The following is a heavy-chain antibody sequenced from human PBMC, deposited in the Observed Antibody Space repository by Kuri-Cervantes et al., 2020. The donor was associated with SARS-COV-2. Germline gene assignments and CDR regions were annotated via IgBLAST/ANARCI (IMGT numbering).Heavy chain of an antibody. Sequence: ASVKVSCKASGYTFTSYGISWVRQAPGQGLEWMGWISAYNGNTNYAQKLQGRVTMTTDTSTSTAYMELRSLRSDDTAVYYCARDRGSYYSTDYYYYYMDVWGKGTTVNVSS. V-gene: IGHV1-18*01. D-gene: IGHD1-26*01. CDR1: GYTFTSYG. CDR2: ISAYNGNT. CDR3: ARDRGSYYSTDYYYYYMDV. J-gene: IGHJ6*03.